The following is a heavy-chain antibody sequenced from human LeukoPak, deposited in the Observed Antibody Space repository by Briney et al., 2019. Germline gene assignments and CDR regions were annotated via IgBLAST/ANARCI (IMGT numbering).Heavy chain of an antibody. Sequence: GGSLRLSCAASGFTVSSNYMSWVRQAPGKGLEWVSVIYSGGSTYYADSVKGRFTISRDNSKNTLYLQMNSLRAEDTAVYYCARVVTNERNDAFDIWGQGTMVTVSS. CDR2: IYSGGST. D-gene: IGHD4-17*01. J-gene: IGHJ3*02. V-gene: IGHV3-53*01. CDR3: ARVVTNERNDAFDI. CDR1: GFTVSSNY.